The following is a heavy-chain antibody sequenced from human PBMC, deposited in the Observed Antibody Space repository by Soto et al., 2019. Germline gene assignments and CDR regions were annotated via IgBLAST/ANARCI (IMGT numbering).Heavy chain of an antibody. Sequence: EVQLVESGGGLVKPGGSLRLSCAASGFTFSSYSMNWVRQAPGKGLEWVSSISSSSSYIYYADSVKGRFTISRDNAKNSLYLQMNSLRAEDTAASYFAREGPYNYDSRYFDLWGRGSLATVSS. CDR1: GFTFSSYS. V-gene: IGHV3-21*01. CDR3: AREGPYNYDSRYFDL. D-gene: IGHD3-22*01. J-gene: IGHJ2*01. CDR2: ISSSSSYI.